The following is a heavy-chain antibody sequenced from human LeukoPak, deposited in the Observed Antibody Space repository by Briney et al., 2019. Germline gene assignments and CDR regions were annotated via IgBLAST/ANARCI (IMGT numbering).Heavy chain of an antibody. D-gene: IGHD3-22*01. V-gene: IGHV1-46*01. Sequence: GASVKVSCKASGYTFTSYYMHWVRQAPGQGLEWMGIINPSGGSTSYAQKFQGRVTMTRDTSISTAYMELSRLRSDDTAVYYCARGDSSGYYKVHAYFDYWGQGTLVTVSS. CDR2: INPSGGST. J-gene: IGHJ4*02. CDR1: GYTFTSYY. CDR3: ARGDSSGYYKVHAYFDY.